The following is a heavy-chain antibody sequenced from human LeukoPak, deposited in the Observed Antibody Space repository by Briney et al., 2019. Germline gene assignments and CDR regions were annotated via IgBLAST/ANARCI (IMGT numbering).Heavy chain of an antibody. CDR1: GYTVTSYY. CDR3: ARDGDTPFDY. CDR2: VNPSSISA. V-gene: IGHV1-46*01. Sequence: ASVKVSCKASGYTVTSYYMHWVRQAPGQGLEWMGIVNPSSISASYAQKFQGRVTMTRDTSTSTVSMELSSLRSDDTAVYYCARDGDTPFDYWGQGTLVTVSS. J-gene: IGHJ4*02. D-gene: IGHD7-27*01.